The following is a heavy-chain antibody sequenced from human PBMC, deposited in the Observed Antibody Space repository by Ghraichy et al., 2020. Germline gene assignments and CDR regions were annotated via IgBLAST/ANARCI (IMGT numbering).Heavy chain of an antibody. Sequence: SETLSLTCAVYGGSFSGYYWSWIRQPPGKGLEWIGEINHSGSTNYNPSLKSRVTISVDTSKNQFSLKLSSVTAADTAVYYCARGIRRYYYFWSGYYFPFYFDYWGQGTLVTVSS. D-gene: IGHD3-3*01. V-gene: IGHV4-34*01. CDR1: GGSFSGYY. CDR3: ARGIRRYYYFWSGYYFPFYFDY. CDR2: INHSGST. J-gene: IGHJ4*02.